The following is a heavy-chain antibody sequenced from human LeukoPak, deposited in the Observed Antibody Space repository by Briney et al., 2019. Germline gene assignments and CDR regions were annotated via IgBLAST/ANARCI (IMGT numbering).Heavy chain of an antibody. D-gene: IGHD1-26*01. V-gene: IGHV3-23*01. CDR2: IIGGAGST. CDR1: GFSFSSHG. CDR3: ARDPYSGSYGDYYYYYMDV. Sequence: PGGSLRLSCAASGFSFSSHGMSWVRQAPGKGLEWVSGIIGGAGSTYYADSVKGRFTISEDNSKNSLYLQMNSLRAEDTAVYYCARDPYSGSYGDYYYYYMDVWGKGTTVTISS. J-gene: IGHJ6*03.